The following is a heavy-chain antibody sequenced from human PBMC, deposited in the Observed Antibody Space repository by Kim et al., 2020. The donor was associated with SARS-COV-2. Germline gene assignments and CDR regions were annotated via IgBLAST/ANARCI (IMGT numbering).Heavy chain of an antibody. V-gene: IGHV3-9*01. Sequence: GGSLRLSCAVSGFTFRDYAMHWVRQAPGKGLEWVSCIDWNTNYIDYATSVKGRFTISRDNARNSLYLQMDSLTPEDTALYYCVKDVRDAFWSADNWFDS. CDR2: IDWNTNYI. J-gene: IGHJ5*01. CDR3: VKDVRDAFWSADNWFDS. CDR1: GFTFRDYA. D-gene: IGHD3-3*01.